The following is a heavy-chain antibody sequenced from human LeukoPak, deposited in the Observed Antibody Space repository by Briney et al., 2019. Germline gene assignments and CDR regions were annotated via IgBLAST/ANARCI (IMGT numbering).Heavy chain of an antibody. J-gene: IGHJ4*02. CDR1: GFTFSSYS. Sequence: GGSLRLSCAASGFTFSSYSMNWVRQAPGKGLEWVSSISSSSSYIYYADSVKGRFTISRDNARDSLYLQMNSLRVEDTAVYYCARETDSTLFDYWGQGTLVTVSS. CDR2: ISSSSSYI. V-gene: IGHV3-21*01. D-gene: IGHD2-2*01. CDR3: ARETDSTLFDY.